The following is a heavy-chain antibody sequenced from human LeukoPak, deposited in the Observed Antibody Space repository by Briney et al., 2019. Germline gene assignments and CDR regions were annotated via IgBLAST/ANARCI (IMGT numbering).Heavy chain of an antibody. J-gene: IGHJ5*02. D-gene: IGHD3-10*01. CDR2: IYYSGSN. CDR1: GGSICSYY. V-gene: IGHV4-59*01. CDR3: ATVGFASIYGSGSYVPTFEP. Sequence: ESLALTCSVSGGSICSYYWSWIRQPTGKGLEWIGDIYYSGSNSYNPSLKRRVKISVDMSKNQFSLKLCSVIGAETAVYYCATVGFASIYGSGSYVPTFEPWGQGTLVTVSS.